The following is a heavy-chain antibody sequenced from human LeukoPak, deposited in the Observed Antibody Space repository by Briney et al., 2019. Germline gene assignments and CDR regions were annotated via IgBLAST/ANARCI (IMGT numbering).Heavy chain of an antibody. CDR1: GFIFSGYA. D-gene: IGHD2-2*01. J-gene: IGHJ4*02. Sequence: PGRSLRLSCAASGFIFSGYAMHWVRQAPGKGLEWGAVISYDGSNKYYADSVKGRFTISRDNSKNTLYLQMNSLRAEDTAVYYCVRTIRSSTKNYYFEYWGQGTLVTVSS. CDR3: VRTIRSSTKNYYFEY. CDR2: ISYDGSNK. V-gene: IGHV3-30-3*01.